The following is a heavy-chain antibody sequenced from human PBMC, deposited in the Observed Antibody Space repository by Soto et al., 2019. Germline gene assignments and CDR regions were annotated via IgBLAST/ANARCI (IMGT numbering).Heavy chain of an antibody. Sequence: GGSLRLSCAASGFNFNLYGFHWVRQAPGKGLEWVALTSNDGHNKYYAASVKGRFTISRDNSKNTLFLQMNSLRAEDTAVYFCAKDRSHCGGDCAHFDYWGQGALVT. CDR3: AKDRSHCGGDCAHFDY. CDR2: TSNDGHNK. D-gene: IGHD2-21*02. V-gene: IGHV3-30*18. CDR1: GFNFNLYG. J-gene: IGHJ4*02.